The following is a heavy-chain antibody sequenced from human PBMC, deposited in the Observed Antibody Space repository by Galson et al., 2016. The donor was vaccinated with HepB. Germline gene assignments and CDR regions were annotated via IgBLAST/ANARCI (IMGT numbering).Heavy chain of an antibody. Sequence: SLRLSCASSGFTFRYYAMTWVRQAPGKGLEWVSDISGAGGTTHYADSVKGRFTISRDNSKNTLYLQMNRLRAEDTAVYYCAKGAEQWLVPGYFDYWGQGTLVTVSS. CDR3: AKGAEQWLVPGYFDY. D-gene: IGHD6-19*01. CDR1: GFTFRYYA. V-gene: IGHV3-23*01. CDR2: ISGAGGTT. J-gene: IGHJ4*02.